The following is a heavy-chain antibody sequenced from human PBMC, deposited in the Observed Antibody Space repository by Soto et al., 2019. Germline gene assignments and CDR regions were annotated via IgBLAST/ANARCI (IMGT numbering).Heavy chain of an antibody. V-gene: IGHV3-48*02. CDR2: ISGSSDTI. CDR3: ARDHGGSTWFVGIYYYFGVDV. J-gene: IGHJ6*02. Sequence: VQLVESGGGLVQPGGSLRLSCAASGFTLSSYNMNWVRQAPGKGLEWVSYISGSSDTIYYADSVKGRFTISRDNAKNSLYLQMDSLRDEDTAVYYCARDHGGSTWFVGIYYYFGVDVWGQGPTVTVSS. CDR1: GFTLSSYN. D-gene: IGHD6-13*01.